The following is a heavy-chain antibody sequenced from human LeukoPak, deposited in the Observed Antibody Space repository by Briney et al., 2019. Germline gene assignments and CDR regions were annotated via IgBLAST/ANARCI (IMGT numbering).Heavy chain of an antibody. CDR1: GFTFSRYW. Sequence: GGSLRLSCAASGFTFSRYWMHWVRQAPGKGLVWVSRINSDGSSTSYADSVKGRFTISRDNAKNTLFLQMNSLRAEDTAVYYCARFYYDSSGSFDYWGQGTLVTVSS. V-gene: IGHV3-74*01. D-gene: IGHD3-22*01. CDR2: INSDGSST. CDR3: ARFYYDSSGSFDY. J-gene: IGHJ4*02.